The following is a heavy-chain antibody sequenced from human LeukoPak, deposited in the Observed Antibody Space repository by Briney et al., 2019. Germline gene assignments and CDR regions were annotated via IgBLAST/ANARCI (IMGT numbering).Heavy chain of an antibody. Sequence: GASVKVSCKASGYTFTGDYMHWVRQAPGQGLEWMGRINPNSGGTNYAQKFQGRVTMTRDTSISTAYMELSRLRSDDTAVYYCATVYCSGGSCYERFDYWGQGTLVTVSS. J-gene: IGHJ4*02. D-gene: IGHD2-15*01. CDR1: GYTFTGDY. CDR2: INPNSGGT. CDR3: ATVYCSGGSCYERFDY. V-gene: IGHV1-2*06.